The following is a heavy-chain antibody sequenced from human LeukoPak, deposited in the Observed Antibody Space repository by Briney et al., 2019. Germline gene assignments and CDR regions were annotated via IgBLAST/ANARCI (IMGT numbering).Heavy chain of an antibody. V-gene: IGHV3-30*02. CDR3: AKVRATYDSSGPWYFDY. J-gene: IGHJ4*02. CDR1: GFTFSSYG. Sequence: GGSLRLSXAASGFTFSSYGMHWVRQAPGKGLEWVAFIRYDGSNKYYADSVKGRFTISRDNSKNTLYLQMNSLRAEDTAVYYCAKVRATYDSSGPWYFDYWGQGTLVTVSS. CDR2: IRYDGSNK. D-gene: IGHD3-22*01.